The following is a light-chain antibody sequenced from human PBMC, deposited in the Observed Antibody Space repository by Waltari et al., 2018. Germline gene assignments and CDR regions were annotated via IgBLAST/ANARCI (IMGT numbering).Light chain of an antibody. Sequence: DIQMIQSPYSLSASVGDRVTITCRASQSISSYLNWYQQKPGKAPKLLIYAASSLQSGVPSRFSGSGSGTDFTLTISSLQPEDFATYYCQQSYSTPKTFGQGTKVEIK. J-gene: IGKJ1*01. V-gene: IGKV1-39*01. CDR3: QQSYSTPKT. CDR2: AAS. CDR1: QSISSY.